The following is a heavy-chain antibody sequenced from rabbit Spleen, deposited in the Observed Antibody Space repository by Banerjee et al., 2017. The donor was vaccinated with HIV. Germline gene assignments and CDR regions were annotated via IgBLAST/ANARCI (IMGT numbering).Heavy chain of an antibody. J-gene: IGHJ6*01. D-gene: IGHD8-1*01. CDR2: AYAGSSGST. CDR1: GFDLRSTYT. Sequence: QSLEESGGDLVKPGASLTLTCKASGFDLRSTYTMCWVRQAPGKGLEWVACAYAGSSGSTYSATWAKGRFTVSKTSSTTVTLQMTSLTAADTATYFCARDAGTSFSTYGMDLWGPGTLVTVS. V-gene: IGHV1S40*01. CDR3: ARDAGTSFSTYGMDL.